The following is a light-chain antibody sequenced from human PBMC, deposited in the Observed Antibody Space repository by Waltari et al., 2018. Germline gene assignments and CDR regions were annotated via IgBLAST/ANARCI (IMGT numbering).Light chain of an antibody. J-gene: IGKJ4*01. V-gene: IGKV3-20*01. CDR3: QQYDGSILT. Sequence: IVLTPSPDTLSLSPGQSDTLSCRASQTINNNFLVWYQQKPGQAPRLLIHGASSRATGFPDRFSGSGSGTDFTLTISRLEPEDVAVYYCQQYDGSILTFGGGTKVEI. CDR1: QTINNNF. CDR2: GAS.